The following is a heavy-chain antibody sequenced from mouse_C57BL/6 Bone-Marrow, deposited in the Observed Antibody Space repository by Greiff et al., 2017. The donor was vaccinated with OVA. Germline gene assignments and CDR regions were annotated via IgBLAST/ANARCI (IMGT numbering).Heavy chain of an antibody. CDR1: GFTFSSYA. CDR3: ARDGGLPRITTVVATGYFDV. CDR2: ISDGGSYT. V-gene: IGHV5-4*01. J-gene: IGHJ1*03. D-gene: IGHD1-1*01. Sequence: EVNLVESGGGLVKPGGSLKLSCAASGFTFSSYAMSWVRQTPEKRLEWVATISDGGSYTYYPDNVKGRFTISRDNAKNNLYLQMSHLKSEDTAMYYCARDGGLPRITTVVATGYFDVWGTGTTVTVSS.